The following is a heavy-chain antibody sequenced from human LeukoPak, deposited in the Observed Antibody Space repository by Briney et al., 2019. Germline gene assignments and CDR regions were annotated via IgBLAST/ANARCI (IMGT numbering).Heavy chain of an antibody. CDR1: GFTVSSNY. CDR3: ARDIGSSASY. CDR2: IYSGGGT. V-gene: IGHV3-53*01. J-gene: IGHJ4*02. Sequence: PGGSLRLSCAASGFTVSSNYMSWVRQAPGKGLEWVSVIYSGGGTYYADSVKGRFTFSRDNSKNTLYLQMSSLRAEDTAVYYCARDIGSSASYWGQGTLVTVSS. D-gene: IGHD1-26*01.